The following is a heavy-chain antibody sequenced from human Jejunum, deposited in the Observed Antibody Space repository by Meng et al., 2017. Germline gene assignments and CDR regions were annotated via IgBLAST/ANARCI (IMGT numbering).Heavy chain of an antibody. CDR3: AREGVSGNYRPFDF. CDR2: MSTSGSF. J-gene: IGHJ4*02. D-gene: IGHD1-26*01. CDR1: GGSISSYY. Sequence: SETLFLTCTVSGGSISSYYWSWIRQPAGKGLEWIGRMSTSGSFNYNPSLKSRVTMSVDTSKNQFSLNLNSVTAADTAVYYCAREGVSGNYRPFDFWGQGTLVTVSS. V-gene: IGHV4-4*07.